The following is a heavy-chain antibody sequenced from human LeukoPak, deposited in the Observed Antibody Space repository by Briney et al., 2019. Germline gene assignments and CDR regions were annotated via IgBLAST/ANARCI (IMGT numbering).Heavy chain of an antibody. D-gene: IGHD5-18*01. CDR1: GFTFDDYG. CDR3: VREGAYSYGWGLMDV. V-gene: IGHV3-20*04. Sequence: GGSLRLSCAASGFTFDDYGMSWVRQAPGKGLEWVSGINWNGGSTGYADSVKGRFTISRDNAKNSLYLQMNSLRAEDTALNYCVREGAYSYGWGLMDVWGKGTTVTVSS. CDR2: INWNGGST. J-gene: IGHJ6*03.